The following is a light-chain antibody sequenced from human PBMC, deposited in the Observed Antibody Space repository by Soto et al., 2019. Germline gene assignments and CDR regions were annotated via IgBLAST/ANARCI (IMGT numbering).Light chain of an antibody. CDR3: QQYDRASWT. CDR2: RAS. Sequence: DIQMTQSPSTLSASVGDRVIITCRASQSISSWLAWYQQKPGKAPDLLIYRASTLKTGIPSRFSGRGSGTEFTLTISNLQPDDFATYYCQQYDRASWTFGPGTKVEIK. CDR1: QSISSW. J-gene: IGKJ1*01. V-gene: IGKV1-5*03.